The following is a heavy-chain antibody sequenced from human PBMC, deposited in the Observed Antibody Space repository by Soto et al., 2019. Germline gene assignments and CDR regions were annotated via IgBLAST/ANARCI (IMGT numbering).Heavy chain of an antibody. V-gene: IGHV3-21*01. CDR2: ISSSSSYI. CDR3: ARDPVLYYYDSSGYGNVAFDI. D-gene: IGHD3-22*01. CDR1: GFTFSSYS. J-gene: IGHJ3*02. Sequence: PGGSLRLSCAASGFTFSSYSMNWVRQAPGKGLEWVSSISSSSSYIYYADSVKGRFTISRDNAKNSLYLQMDSLRAEDTAVYYCARDPVLYYYDSSGYGNVAFDIWGQGTMVTVSS.